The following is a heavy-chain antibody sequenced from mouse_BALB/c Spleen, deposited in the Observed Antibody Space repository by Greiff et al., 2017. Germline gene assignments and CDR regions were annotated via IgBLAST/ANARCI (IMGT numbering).Heavy chain of an antibody. CDR3: ATAYYYYGSSSSYAMDY. D-gene: IGHD1-1*01. CDR1: GYSITSDYA. J-gene: IGHJ4*01. Sequence: ESGPGLVKPSQSLSLTCTVTGYSITSDYAWNWIRQFPGNKLEWMGYIIYSGSTSYNPSLKSRISITRDTSKNQFFLQLNSVTTEDTATYYCATAYYYYGSSSSYAMDYWGQGTSVTVSS. CDR2: IIYSGST. V-gene: IGHV3-2*02.